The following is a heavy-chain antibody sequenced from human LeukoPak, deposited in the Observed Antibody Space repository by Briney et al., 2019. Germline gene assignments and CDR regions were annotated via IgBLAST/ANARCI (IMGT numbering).Heavy chain of an antibody. CDR2: IKEDGSEK. J-gene: IGHJ5*02. CDR3: ARRPGWFDR. V-gene: IGHV3-7*01. CDR1: GFTLSSYW. Sequence: GESLRLSCAASGFTLSSYWMSWVRQAPGKGLEWVANIKEDGSEKYYVDSVKGRFTISRDNAKNSLYLQMNSLRAEDTAVYYCARRPGWFDRWGQGTLVTVSS.